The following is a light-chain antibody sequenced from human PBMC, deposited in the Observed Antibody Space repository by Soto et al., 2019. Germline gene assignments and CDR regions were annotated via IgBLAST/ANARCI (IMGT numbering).Light chain of an antibody. J-gene: IGKJ4*01. CDR1: QSVSRSY. Sequence: ETELTQSPGTLSLSPGERATLSCRASQSVSRSYLAWYQQKPGQAPRLLIYGASSRASGIPDRFSGSGSGTDFTLTISRREPEDFAVYYCQQYGNSPQTFGGGTKVEIK. CDR3: QQYGNSPQT. V-gene: IGKV3-20*01. CDR2: GAS.